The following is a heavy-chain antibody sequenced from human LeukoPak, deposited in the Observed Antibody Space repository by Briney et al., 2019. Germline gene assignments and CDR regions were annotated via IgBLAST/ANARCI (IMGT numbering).Heavy chain of an antibody. CDR1: GFTFSSYG. V-gene: IGHV3-23*01. CDR2: ISGSGGST. D-gene: IGHD3-22*01. Sequence: GGCLRLSCAASGFTFSSYGMSWVRQAPGKGLEWVSAISGSGGSTYYADSVKGRFTISRDNSKNTLYLQMNSLRAEDTAVYYCAKVNYYDSSGYSPHFDYWGQGTLVTVSS. J-gene: IGHJ4*02. CDR3: AKVNYYDSSGYSPHFDY.